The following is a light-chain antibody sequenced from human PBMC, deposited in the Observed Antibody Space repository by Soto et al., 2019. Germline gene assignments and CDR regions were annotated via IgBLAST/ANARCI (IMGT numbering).Light chain of an antibody. CDR2: GAS. J-gene: IGKJ1*01. V-gene: IGKV3-20*01. Sequence: EIVLTNSPGTLSLSQGEIATLSCRASQSVSSSYLAWYQQKPGQAPRLLIYGASSRATGIPDRFSGSGSGTDFTLTISRLEPEDFAVYYCQQYGSSQWTFGQGTKVDNK. CDR3: QQYGSSQWT. CDR1: QSVSSSY.